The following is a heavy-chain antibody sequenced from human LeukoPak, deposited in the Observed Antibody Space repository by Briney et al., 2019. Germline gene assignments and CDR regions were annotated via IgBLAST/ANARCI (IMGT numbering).Heavy chain of an antibody. V-gene: IGHV4-39*01. J-gene: IGHJ6*03. CDR2: IYYGGST. D-gene: IGHD3-10*01. Sequence: KPSEILSLTCTVSGGSISSSNYYWGWIRQPPGKWLEWIGSIYYGGSTYSNPSLKSRVTISVDTSKNQFSLKLTSVTAADTAVFFCARHAHSGDFYMTSYYYYYMDVWGKGTTVIVSS. CDR3: ARHAHSGDFYMTSYYYYYMDV. CDR1: GGSISSSNYY.